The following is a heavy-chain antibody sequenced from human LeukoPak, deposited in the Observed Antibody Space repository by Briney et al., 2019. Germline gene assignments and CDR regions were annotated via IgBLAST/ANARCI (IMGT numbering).Heavy chain of an antibody. CDR3: AKGTYCSGGSCYSTSNWFDP. CDR2: ISGSGGST. Sequence: GSLRLSCAASGFTFSSYGMSWVRQAPGKGLKWASAISGSGGSTYYADSVKGRFTISRDNSKNTLYLQMNSLRAEDTAVYYCAKGTYCSGGSCYSTSNWFDPWGQGTLVTVSS. D-gene: IGHD2-15*01. V-gene: IGHV3-23*01. CDR1: GFTFSSYG. J-gene: IGHJ5*02.